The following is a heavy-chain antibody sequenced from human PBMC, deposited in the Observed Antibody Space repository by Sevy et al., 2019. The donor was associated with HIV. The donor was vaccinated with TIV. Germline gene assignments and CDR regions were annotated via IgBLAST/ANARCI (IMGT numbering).Heavy chain of an antibody. CDR2: ISSSSSYT. J-gene: IGHJ4*02. D-gene: IGHD1-26*01. Sequence: GGSLRLSCAASGFTFSDYYMCWIRQAPGKGLEWVSYISSSSSYTNYADSVKGRFTISRDNAKNSLYLQMNSLRAEDTAVYYCARVALYSGSYYGYWGQGTLVTVSS. V-gene: IGHV3-11*06. CDR1: GFTFSDYY. CDR3: ARVALYSGSYYGY.